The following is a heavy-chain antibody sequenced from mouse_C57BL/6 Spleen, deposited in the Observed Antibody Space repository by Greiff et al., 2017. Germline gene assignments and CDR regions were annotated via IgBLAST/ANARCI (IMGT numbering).Heavy chain of an antibody. CDR1: GYSITSGYD. CDR2: ISYSGST. Sequence: EVQLQESGPGMVKPSQSLSLTCTVTGYSITSGYDWHWIRHFPGNKLEWMGYISYSGSTNYNPSLKSRISITHDTSKNHFFLKLNSVTTEDTATYYCARAYDYDDAMDYWGQGTSVTVSS. J-gene: IGHJ4*01. D-gene: IGHD2-4*01. CDR3: ARAYDYDDAMDY. V-gene: IGHV3-1*01.